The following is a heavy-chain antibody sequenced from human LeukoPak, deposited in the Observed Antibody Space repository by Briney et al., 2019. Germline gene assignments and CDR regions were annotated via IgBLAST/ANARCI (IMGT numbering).Heavy chain of an antibody. J-gene: IGHJ6*03. V-gene: IGHV4-59*01. CDR2: IYYSGST. CDR3: AGVYYYMDV. CDR1: GRSISSYY. Sequence: SETLSLTCTVSGRSISSYYWSWIRQPPGKGLEWIGYIYYSGSTNYNPSLKSRVTISVDTSKNQFSLKLSSVTAADTAVYYCAGVYYYMDVWGKGTTVTVSS.